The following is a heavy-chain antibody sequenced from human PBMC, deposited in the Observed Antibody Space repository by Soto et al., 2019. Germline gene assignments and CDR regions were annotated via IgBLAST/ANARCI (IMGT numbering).Heavy chain of an antibody. Sequence: PSETLSLTCAVYGGSFSGYYWSWIRQPPGKGLEWIGEINHSGSTNYNPSLKSRVTISVDTSKNQFSLKLSSVTAADTAVYYCARVPDAKQAAGNGPYYFDYWGQGTLVTVSS. CDR3: ARVPDAKQAAGNGPYYFDY. J-gene: IGHJ4*02. D-gene: IGHD6-13*01. CDR2: INHSGST. V-gene: IGHV4-34*01. CDR1: GGSFSGYY.